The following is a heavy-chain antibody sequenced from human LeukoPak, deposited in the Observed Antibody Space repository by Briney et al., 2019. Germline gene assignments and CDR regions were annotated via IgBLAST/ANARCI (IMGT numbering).Heavy chain of an antibody. CDR2: IYNSGST. Sequence: SETLSLTCTVSGASISSYFWSWIRQPPGKGLXXIGYIYNSGSTNYDPSLKSRVTISVDTSKNQFSLKLTSVTAADTAVYYCARGGASSKWLDSWGQGTLVTVSS. CDR1: GASISSYF. CDR3: ARGGASSKWLDS. D-gene: IGHD3-16*01. V-gene: IGHV4-59*01. J-gene: IGHJ5*01.